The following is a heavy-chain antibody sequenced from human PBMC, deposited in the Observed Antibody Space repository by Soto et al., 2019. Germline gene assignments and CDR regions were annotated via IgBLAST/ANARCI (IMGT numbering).Heavy chain of an antibody. J-gene: IGHJ4*02. CDR1: GGSISSGGYS. D-gene: IGHD2-21*01. CDR2: IYHSGST. Sequence: SETLSLTCAVSGGSISSGGYSWSWIRQPPGKGLEWIGYIYHSGSTYYNPSLKSRVTISVDRSKNLFSLKLSSVTAADTAVYYCARGNVVPLDYWGQGTLVTVSS. CDR3: ARGNVVPLDY. V-gene: IGHV4-30-2*01.